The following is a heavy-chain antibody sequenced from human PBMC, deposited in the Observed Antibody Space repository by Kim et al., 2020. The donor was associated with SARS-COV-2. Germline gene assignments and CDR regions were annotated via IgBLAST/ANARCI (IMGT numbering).Heavy chain of an antibody. CDR1: AFTFSSYR. CDR2: ISSTSDTI. J-gene: IGHJ6*02. D-gene: IGHD6-19*01. CDR3: ARGKNRGSGWNGMDV. V-gene: IGHV3-48*04. Sequence: GGSLRLSCAASAFTFSSYRMSWVRQAPGKGLEWVSYISSTSDTIDYADTVKGRFTISRDNAKNSLYLQMNSLRADDTAVYYCARGKNRGSGWNGMDVWG.